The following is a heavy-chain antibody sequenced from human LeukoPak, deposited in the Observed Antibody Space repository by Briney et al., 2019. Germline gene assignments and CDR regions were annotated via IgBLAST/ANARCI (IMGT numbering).Heavy chain of an antibody. D-gene: IGHD3-3*01. Sequence: SETLSLTCAVYGGSFSGYYWNWIRQSPGKGLEWIGEINHSGSTNYNPSLKSRVTISVDTSKNQFSLKLSSVTAADTAVYYCARDFWSGYSTPLRGQGTLVTVSS. CDR3: ARDFWSGYSTPL. CDR1: GGSFSGYY. J-gene: IGHJ4*02. V-gene: IGHV4-34*01. CDR2: INHSGST.